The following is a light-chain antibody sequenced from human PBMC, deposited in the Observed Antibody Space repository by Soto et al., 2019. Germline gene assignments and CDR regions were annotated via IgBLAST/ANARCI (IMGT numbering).Light chain of an antibody. Sequence: QAVVTQEPSFSVSPGGTVTLTCGLSSGSVSSSYYPSWYQQTPGQSPRTLIYATTTRSSGVPDRFSGSILGNKAALIITGAQADDESDYYCVLYMVSGISLFGGGTKLTVL. CDR3: VLYMVSGISL. J-gene: IGLJ3*02. CDR2: ATT. CDR1: SGSVSSSYY. V-gene: IGLV8-61*01.